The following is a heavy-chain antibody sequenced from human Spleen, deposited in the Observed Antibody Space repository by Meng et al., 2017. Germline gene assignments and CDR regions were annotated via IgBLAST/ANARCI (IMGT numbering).Heavy chain of an antibody. D-gene: IGHD4-11*01. Sequence: EPPQLWGAGLLIPPATLSLTCVVSGGSFSDYYWSWIRQPPGKGLEWIGEINHSGSTNYNPSLESRATISVDTSQNNLSLKLSSVTAADSAVYYCARGPTTMAHDFDYWGQGTLVTVSS. CDR2: INHSGST. CDR3: ARGPTTMAHDFDY. J-gene: IGHJ4*02. CDR1: GGSFSDYY. V-gene: IGHV4-34*01.